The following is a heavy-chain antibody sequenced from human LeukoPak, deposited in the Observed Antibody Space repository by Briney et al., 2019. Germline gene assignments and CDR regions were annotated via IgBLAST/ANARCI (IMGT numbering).Heavy chain of an antibody. Sequence: SETLSLTCAVYGGSFSGYYWSWIRQPPGKGLEWIGEINHSGSTNYNPSLKSRVTISVDTSKNQFSLKQSSVTAADTAVYYCARGGEGYCSSTSCYADYWGQGTLVTVSS. J-gene: IGHJ4*02. CDR1: GGSFSGYY. D-gene: IGHD2-2*01. CDR3: ARGGEGYCSSTSCYADY. CDR2: INHSGST. V-gene: IGHV4-34*01.